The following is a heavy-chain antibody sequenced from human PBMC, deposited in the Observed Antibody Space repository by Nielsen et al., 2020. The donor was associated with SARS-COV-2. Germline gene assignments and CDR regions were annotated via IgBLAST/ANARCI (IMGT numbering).Heavy chain of an antibody. J-gene: IGHJ3*02. CDR1: GYTFTSYG. Sequence: ASVKVSCKASGYTFTSYGISWVRQAPGQGLEWMGWISAYNGNTNYAQKLQGRVTMTTDTSTSTAYMELRSLRAEDTAVYYCARESVTGTDAFDIWGQGTVVTVSS. CDR2: ISAYNGNT. V-gene: IGHV1-18*01. D-gene: IGHD6-19*01. CDR3: ARESVTGTDAFDI.